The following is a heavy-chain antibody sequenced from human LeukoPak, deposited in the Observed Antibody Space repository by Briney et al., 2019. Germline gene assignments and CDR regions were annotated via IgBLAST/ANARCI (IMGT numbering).Heavy chain of an antibody. CDR1: GGSISSYY. D-gene: IGHD3-22*01. Sequence: PSETLSLTCTVSGGSISSYYWSWIRQPPGKGLEWIGYIYYSGSTNYNPSLKSRVTISVDTSKNQFSLKLSSVTAAGTAVYYCARMVGSSGEFDYWGQGTLVTVSS. CDR2: IYYSGST. V-gene: IGHV4-59*01. J-gene: IGHJ4*02. CDR3: ARMVGSSGEFDY.